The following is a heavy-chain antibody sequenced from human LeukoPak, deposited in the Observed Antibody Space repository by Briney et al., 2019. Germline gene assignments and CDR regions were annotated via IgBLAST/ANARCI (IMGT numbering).Heavy chain of an antibody. V-gene: IGHV3-13*04. CDR2: IGTAGDT. Sequence: GGSLRLSCAASGFTFSSYDMHWVRQATGKGLEWVSAIGTAGDTYYPGSVKGRFTISRDNAKNSLYLQMNTLRAEDTAFYYCARALYYYDSSGYYTPGWGQGTLVTVSS. CDR3: ARALYYYDSSGYYTPG. D-gene: IGHD3-22*01. J-gene: IGHJ4*02. CDR1: GFTFSSYD.